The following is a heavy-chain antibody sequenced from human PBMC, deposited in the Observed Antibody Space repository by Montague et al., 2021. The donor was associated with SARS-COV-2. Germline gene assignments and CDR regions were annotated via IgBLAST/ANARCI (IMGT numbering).Heavy chain of an antibody. CDR2: ISTHNGNT. J-gene: IGHJ4*02. CDR1: GYPFNNYG. V-gene: IGHV1-18*01. CDR3: ARDRWSSSVVNEL. D-gene: IGHD6-6*01. Sequence: SVKVSCKASGYPFNNYGITWVRQAPGQGLEWVAYISTHNGNTNYAQKVQGRVTLTTDTSTRTIYLELSSLRSDDTAVYFCARDRWSSSVVNELWGQGTLVTVSS.